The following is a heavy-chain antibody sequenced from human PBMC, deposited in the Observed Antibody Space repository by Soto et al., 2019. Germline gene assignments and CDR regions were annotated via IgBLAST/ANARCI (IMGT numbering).Heavy chain of an antibody. V-gene: IGHV1-18*01. CDR3: ARDLDGSGSYYTDY. D-gene: IGHD3-10*01. J-gene: IGHJ4*01. CDR1: AYTFNNYG. Sequence: ASVKVSCKASAYTFNNYGISWVRQAPGQGLEWVGRIGPYNNNIKYAQKFQGRVSVTTDTSTSTAYMELRSMRSDDTAVYYCARDLDGSGSYYTDYWG. CDR2: IGPYNNNI.